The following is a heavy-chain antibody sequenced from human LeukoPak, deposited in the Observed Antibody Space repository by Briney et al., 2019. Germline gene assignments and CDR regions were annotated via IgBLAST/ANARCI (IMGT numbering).Heavy chain of an antibody. CDR1: GFTVSSNY. J-gene: IGHJ4*02. CDR2: IYSGGST. V-gene: IGHV3-66*01. CDR3: ASPRGYSYGTFNY. Sequence: PGGSLRLSCAASGFTVSSNYMSWVRQAPGKGLEWVSVIYSGGSTYYADSVKGRFTISRDNSKNTLYLQMNSLRAEDTAVYYCASPRGYSYGTFNYWGQGTLVTVSS. D-gene: IGHD5-18*01.